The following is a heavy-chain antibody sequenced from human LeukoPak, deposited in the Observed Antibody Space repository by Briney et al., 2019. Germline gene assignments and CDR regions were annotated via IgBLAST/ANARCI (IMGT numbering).Heavy chain of an antibody. Sequence: ASVKVSCKASGYTFTSNAIHWVRQAPGQSLEWMGWINPNSGGTNYAQKFQGRVTMTRDTSISTAYMELSRLRSDDTAVYYCARDNGYYFDYWGQGTLVTVSS. CDR3: ARDNGYYFDY. D-gene: IGHD3-22*01. CDR1: GYTFTSNA. V-gene: IGHV1-2*02. CDR2: INPNSGGT. J-gene: IGHJ4*02.